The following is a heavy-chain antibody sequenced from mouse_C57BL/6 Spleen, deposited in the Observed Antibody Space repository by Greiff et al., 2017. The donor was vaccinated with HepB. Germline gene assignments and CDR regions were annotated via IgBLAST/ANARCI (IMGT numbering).Heavy chain of an antibody. CDR1: GYTFTSYW. Sequence: QVQLQQPGAELAKPGASVKLSCKASGYTFTSYWMHWVKQRPGQGLEWIGYINPSSGYTKYNQKFKDKATLTADKSSSTAYMQLSSLTYEDSAVYYCATYYGSSYGDLYYFDYWGQGTTLTVSS. J-gene: IGHJ2*01. V-gene: IGHV1-7*01. D-gene: IGHD1-1*01. CDR3: ATYYGSSYGDLYYFDY. CDR2: INPSSGYT.